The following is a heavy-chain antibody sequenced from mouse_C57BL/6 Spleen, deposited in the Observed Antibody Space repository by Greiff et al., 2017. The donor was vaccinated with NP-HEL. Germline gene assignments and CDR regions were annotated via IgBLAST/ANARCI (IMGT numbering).Heavy chain of an antibody. CDR1: GFTFSDYY. CDR2: INYDGSST. J-gene: IGHJ3*01. D-gene: IGHD1-1*01. CDR3: ARGVYGSSYGFAY. Sequence: DVKLVESEGGLVQPGSSMKLSCTASGFTFSDYYMAWVRQVPEKGLEWVANINYDGSSTYYLDSLKSRFIISRDNAKNILYLQMSSLKSEDTATYYCARGVYGSSYGFAYWGQGTLVTVSA. V-gene: IGHV5-16*01.